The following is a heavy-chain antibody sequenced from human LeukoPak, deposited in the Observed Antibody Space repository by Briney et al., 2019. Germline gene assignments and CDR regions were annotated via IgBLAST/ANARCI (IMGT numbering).Heavy chain of an antibody. CDR1: GGSISSSSYY. CDR3: ARGLGRVTTVIRGFDP. J-gene: IGHJ5*02. V-gene: IGHV4-39*07. CDR2: IYYSGST. Sequence: SETLSLTCNVSGGSISSSSYYWGWIRDPPGKGLEWIGSIYYSGSTYYNLSLKSRVTISVDTSKNQFSLKLSSVTAADTAVYYCARGLGRVTTVIRGFDPWGQGTLVTVSS. D-gene: IGHD4-17*01.